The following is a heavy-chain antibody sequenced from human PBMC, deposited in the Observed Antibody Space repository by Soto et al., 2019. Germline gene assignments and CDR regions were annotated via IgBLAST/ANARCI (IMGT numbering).Heavy chain of an antibody. CDR1: GGSISSYY. V-gene: IGHV4-59*01. CDR3: ARGGCSGGSCYSSIFDY. J-gene: IGHJ4*02. D-gene: IGHD2-15*01. CDR2: IYYSGST. Sequence: SETLSLTCTVSGGSISSYYWSWIRQPPGKGLEWIGYIYYSGSTNYNPSLKSRVTISVDTSKNQFSLKLSSVTAADTAVYYCARGGCSGGSCYSSIFDYWGQGTLVTVSS.